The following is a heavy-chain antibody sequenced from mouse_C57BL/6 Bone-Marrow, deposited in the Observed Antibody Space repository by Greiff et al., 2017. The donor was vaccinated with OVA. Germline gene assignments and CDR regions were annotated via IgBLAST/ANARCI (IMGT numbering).Heavy chain of an antibody. CDR2: IDPSDSYT. J-gene: IGHJ3*01. V-gene: IGHV1-69*01. D-gene: IGHD1-1*01. CDR1: GYTFTSYW. CDR3: AREGDYGSSH. Sequence: VQLQQPGAELVMPGASVKLSCKASGYTFTSYWMHWVKQRPGQGLEWIGEIDPSDSYTNYNQKFKGKSTLTVDKSSSTAYMQLSSLTSEDSAVYYCAREGDYGSSHWGQGTLVTVSA.